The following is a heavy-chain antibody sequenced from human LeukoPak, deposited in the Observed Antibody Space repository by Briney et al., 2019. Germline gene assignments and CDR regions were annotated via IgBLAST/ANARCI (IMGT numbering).Heavy chain of an antibody. V-gene: IGHV3-7*03. Sequence: ETLSLTCTVSGGSLRSGSYYWSWIRQPPGKGLEWVANINRDGSERYYVGSVKGRFTISRDDDKSSLYLQMNSLRAEDTAVYYCARRNAMDVWGQGTTVIVFS. CDR3: ARRNAMDV. J-gene: IGHJ6*02. CDR2: INRDGSER. CDR1: GGSLRSGSYY.